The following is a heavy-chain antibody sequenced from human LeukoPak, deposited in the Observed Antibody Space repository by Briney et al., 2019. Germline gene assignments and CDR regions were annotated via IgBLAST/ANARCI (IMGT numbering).Heavy chain of an antibody. J-gene: IGHJ5*02. CDR1: GFTFDDYA. Sequence: GRSLRLSCAASGFTFDDYAMHWVRQAPGKGLEWVSGISWNSGSIGYADSVKGRFTISRDNAKNSLYLQMSNLRGEDTAVYYCSRPPLGYCTGGSCSFDPWGQGTLVTVSS. CDR3: SRPPLGYCTGGSCSFDP. CDR2: ISWNSGSI. D-gene: IGHD2-15*01. V-gene: IGHV3-9*01.